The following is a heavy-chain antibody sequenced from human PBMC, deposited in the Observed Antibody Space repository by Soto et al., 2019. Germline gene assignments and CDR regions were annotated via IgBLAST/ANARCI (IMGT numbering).Heavy chain of an antibody. CDR1: GFTFSSYG. J-gene: IGHJ4*02. D-gene: IGHD6-6*01. CDR2: ISYDGSNK. CDR3: AKDLWQLGTFDY. V-gene: IGHV3-30*18. Sequence: QVQLVGSGGGVVQPGRSLRLSCAASGFTFSSYGMHWVRQAPGKGLEWVAVISYDGSNKYYADSVKGRFTISRDNSKNTLYLQMNSLRAEDTAVYYCAKDLWQLGTFDYWGQGTLVTVSS.